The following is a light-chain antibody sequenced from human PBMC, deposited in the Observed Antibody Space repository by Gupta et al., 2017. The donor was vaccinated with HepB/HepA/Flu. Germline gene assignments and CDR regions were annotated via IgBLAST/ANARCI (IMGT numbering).Light chain of an antibody. CDR2: SNR. CDR3: QSYDTSLTSYV. V-gene: IGLV1-40*01. J-gene: IGLJ1*01. Sequence: QSVLTQPPSVSGAPGQTVTISCTGAISNIGAGYEVHWYQQLPGTAPKLLIYSNRKRPSGVPDRFSGSRSDTSGSLAIAGRQAEDEADYYCQSYDTSLTSYVFGTGTKVTVL. CDR1: ISNIGAGYE.